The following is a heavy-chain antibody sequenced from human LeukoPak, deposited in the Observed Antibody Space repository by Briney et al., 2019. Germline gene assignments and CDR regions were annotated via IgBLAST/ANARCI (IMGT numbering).Heavy chain of an antibody. CDR1: GFTFSTYV. CDR3: AKALAQWLVTSALDY. J-gene: IGHJ4*02. CDR2: ISSNGDNT. D-gene: IGHD6-19*01. Sequence: GGSLRLSCSVSGFTFSTYVMHWVRQAPGKGLEYVSAISSNGDNTYYADSVKGRFTISRDNSKNTLYLQMNSLRAEDTAVYYCAKALAQWLVTSALDYWGQGTLVTVSS. V-gene: IGHV3-64*04.